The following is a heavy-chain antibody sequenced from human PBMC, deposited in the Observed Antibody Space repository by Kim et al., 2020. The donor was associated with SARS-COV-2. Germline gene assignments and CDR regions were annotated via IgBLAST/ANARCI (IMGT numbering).Heavy chain of an antibody. J-gene: IGHJ4*02. Sequence: GESLKISCKGSGYSFTSYWIGWVRQMPGKGLEWMGIIYPGDSNTRYSPSFQGQVTISADNSISTAYLQWSSLKASDTAMYYCARRGGPASYYNYYSDYWGQGTLVTVSS. D-gene: IGHD3-10*01. CDR1: GYSFTSYW. CDR2: IYPGDSNT. CDR3: ARRGGPASYYNYYSDY. V-gene: IGHV5-51*01.